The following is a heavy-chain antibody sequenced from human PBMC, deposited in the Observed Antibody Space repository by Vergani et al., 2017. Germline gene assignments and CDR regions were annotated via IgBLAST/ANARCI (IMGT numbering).Heavy chain of an antibody. Sequence: QVQLQESGPGLVKPSQTLSLTCTVSGGSISSGGYYWSWIRQHXGKGLEWIGYIYYSGSTYYNPSLKSRVTISVDTSKNQFSLKLSSVTAADTAVYYCARVGIVVVPAALEDYGMDVWGQGTTVTVSS. CDR1: GGSISSGGYY. V-gene: IGHV4-30-4*08. D-gene: IGHD2-2*03. CDR2: IYYSGST. J-gene: IGHJ6*02. CDR3: ARVGIVVVPAALEDYGMDV.